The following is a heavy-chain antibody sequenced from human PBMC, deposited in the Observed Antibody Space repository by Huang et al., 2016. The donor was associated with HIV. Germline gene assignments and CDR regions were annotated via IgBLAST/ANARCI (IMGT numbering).Heavy chain of an antibody. Sequence: QVHLVQSGPEVKKPGASVKVSCKASGYNFTSRGLHWVRQAPGQRLEWMGDIIPGKRNTKYSPKFQDRVTLTRDISANTAYMQLSRLTSEDTAVYYCASGQRMRESDIVATIPVSWGQGALVTVSS. CDR2: IIPGKRNT. CDR3: ASGQRMRESDIVATIPVS. V-gene: IGHV1-3*01. CDR1: GYNFTSRG. D-gene: IGHD5-12*01. J-gene: IGHJ5*02.